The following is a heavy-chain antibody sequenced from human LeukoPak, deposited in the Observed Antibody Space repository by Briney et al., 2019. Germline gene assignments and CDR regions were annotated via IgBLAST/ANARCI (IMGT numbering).Heavy chain of an antibody. CDR3: AKSIVNSGTYIPFDY. CDR2: ISGSGRST. Sequence: GGSLRLSCAASGFTFSSYWMGWVRQAPGKGLEWVSVISGSGRSTYYADSVKGRFTISRDKSKNSLYLQMNSLRVEDTAIYYCAKSIVNSGTYIPFDYWGQGTLVTVSS. CDR1: GFTFSSYW. D-gene: IGHD1-26*01. J-gene: IGHJ4*02. V-gene: IGHV3-23*01.